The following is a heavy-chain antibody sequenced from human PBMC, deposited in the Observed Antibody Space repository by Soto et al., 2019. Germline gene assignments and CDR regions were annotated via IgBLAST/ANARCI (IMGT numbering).Heavy chain of an antibody. J-gene: IGHJ4*02. V-gene: IGHV3-21*01. D-gene: IGHD5-18*01. CDR1: GFTFSSYS. CDR3: ARDQPGYSYGYGLGY. Sequence: EVQLVESGGGLVKPGGSLRLSCAASGFTFSSYSMNWVRQAPGKGLEWVSSISSSSSYIYYADSVKGRFTISRDNAKNSLYLQMNSLRAEDTAVYYCARDQPGYSYGYGLGYWGREPWSPSPQ. CDR2: ISSSSSYI.